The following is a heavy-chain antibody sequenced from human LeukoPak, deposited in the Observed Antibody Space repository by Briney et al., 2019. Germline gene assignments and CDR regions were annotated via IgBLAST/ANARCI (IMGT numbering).Heavy chain of an antibody. CDR3: ATKSLLGYTDY. D-gene: IGHD3-10*01. CDR1: GFTFNTYG. V-gene: IGHV3-30*03. J-gene: IGHJ4*02. CDR2: ISYDGTNK. Sequence: PGSSLRLSCAASGFTFNTYGMHWVRQAPGKGLEWVAVISYDGTNKYYADSVKGRFTISRDNSKHTLYVQMNSLRAEDTAVYYCATKSLLGYTDYWGQGTLVTVSS.